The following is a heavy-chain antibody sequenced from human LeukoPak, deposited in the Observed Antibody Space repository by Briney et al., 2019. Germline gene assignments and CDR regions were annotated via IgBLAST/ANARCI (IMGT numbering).Heavy chain of an antibody. Sequence: PSETLSLTCTVSGDSINSYYWSWIRQPPGKGLEWIGYIYYSGSTNYNPSLKNRVTISVDTSKNQFSLKLSSVTAADTAVYYCARSVANWFDPWGQGTLVTVSS. D-gene: IGHD4-23*01. CDR3: ARSVANWFDP. J-gene: IGHJ5*02. CDR1: GDSINSYY. V-gene: IGHV4-59*01. CDR2: IYYSGST.